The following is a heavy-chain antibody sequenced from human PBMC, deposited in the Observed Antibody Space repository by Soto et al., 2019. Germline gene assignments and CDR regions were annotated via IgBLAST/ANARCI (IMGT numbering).Heavy chain of an antibody. CDR3: ARTSAAGKYYYGMDV. V-gene: IGHV5-51*01. D-gene: IGHD6-13*01. CDR2: IYPGDSDT. Sequence: GESLKISCKGSGYSFTSYWIGWVRQMPGKGLEWMGIIYPGDSDTRYSPSFQGQVTISADKSISTAYLQWSSLKASDTAMYYCARTSAAGKYYYGMDVCGQRTTVTVSS. CDR1: GYSFTSYW. J-gene: IGHJ6*02.